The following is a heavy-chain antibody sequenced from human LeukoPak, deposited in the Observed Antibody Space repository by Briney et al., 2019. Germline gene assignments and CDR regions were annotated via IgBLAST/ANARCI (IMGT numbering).Heavy chain of an antibody. J-gene: IGHJ4*02. V-gene: IGHV3-66*01. CDR1: GFTLSKNY. CDR3: ACTYGGLNYFEF. Sequence: GGSLRLSCVASGFTLSKNYMSWVRQAPGKGLEWISVIYSGGSTYYADSVKGRFTISKDNSKNTLYLQMNSLRAEDTAVYYCACTYGGLNYFEFWGQGTLVTVSS. D-gene: IGHD4-23*01. CDR2: IYSGGST.